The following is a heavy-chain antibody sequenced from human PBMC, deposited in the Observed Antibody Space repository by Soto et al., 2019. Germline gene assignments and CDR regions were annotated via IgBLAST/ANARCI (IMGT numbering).Heavy chain of an antibody. CDR3: ARTSGVGADFDY. D-gene: IGHD1-26*01. CDR2: IHQSGST. V-gene: IGHV4-4*02. J-gene: IGHJ4*02. CDR1: GGPISSTNW. Sequence: QVQLQESGPGLMKPSGTLSLSCAVSGGPISSTNWWSWVRQPPGKGLGWIGEIHQSGSTNYNPSLKSRVTTPVDKSKNQCARKLSSVTAADTAVYYCARTSGVGADFDYWGQGTLLTVSS.